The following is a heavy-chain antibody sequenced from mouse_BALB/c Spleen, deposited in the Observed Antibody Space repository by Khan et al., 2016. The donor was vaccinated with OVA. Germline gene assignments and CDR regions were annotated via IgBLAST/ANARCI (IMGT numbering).Heavy chain of an antibody. CDR2: IIYTGYT. Sequence: EVQLQESGPSLVKPSQTLSLTCSVTGDSITSGYWNWIRKFPGNKLEYMGYIIYTGYTYYNPSLKSRISITRHTSKNQYYLQLSSVTDEDTATYYCARYTYRYAFVYWGQGTLVTVSA. V-gene: IGHV3-8*02. CDR1: GDSITSGY. CDR3: ARYTYRYAFVY. D-gene: IGHD2-12*01. J-gene: IGHJ3*01.